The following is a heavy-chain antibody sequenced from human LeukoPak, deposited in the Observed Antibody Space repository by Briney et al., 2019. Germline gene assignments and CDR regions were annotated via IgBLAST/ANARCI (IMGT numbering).Heavy chain of an antibody. V-gene: IGHV3-48*04. CDR2: ISSGGSTI. J-gene: IGHJ6*03. D-gene: IGHD2-15*01. Sequence: GGSLRLSCAASGFTFNTYTMNWVRQAPGKGLEWVSYISSGGSTIYYADAVKGRFTISRDNAKNSLFLQMNSLRAEDTAVYYCARVLRYCSGGNCYSGGLGYMDVWGKGTTVTISS. CDR3: ARVLRYCSGGNCYSGGLGYMDV. CDR1: GFTFNTYT.